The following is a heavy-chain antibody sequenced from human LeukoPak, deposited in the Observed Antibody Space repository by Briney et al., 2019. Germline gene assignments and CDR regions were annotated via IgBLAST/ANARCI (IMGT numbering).Heavy chain of an antibody. Sequence: GGSLRLSCAASGFSFNNYAMVWVRQTPGKGLEWVSYISSSSSTIYYADSVKGRFTISRDNAKNSLYLQMSSLGAEDTALYYCARGWNTTPRSGFDIWGLGTMVTVSS. V-gene: IGHV3-48*01. CDR3: ARGWNTTPRSGFDI. D-gene: IGHD1/OR15-1a*01. CDR2: ISSSSSTI. J-gene: IGHJ3*02. CDR1: GFSFNNYA.